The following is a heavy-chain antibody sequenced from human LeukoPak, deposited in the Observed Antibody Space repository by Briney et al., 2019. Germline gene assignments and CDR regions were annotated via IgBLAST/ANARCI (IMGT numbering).Heavy chain of an antibody. CDR2: IIPIFGTA. CDR3: ARAGVVLRYFDYYMDV. D-gene: IGHD3-9*01. Sequence: SVKVSCKASGGTFSSYAISWVRQAPGQGLEWMGGIIPIFGTANYAQKFQGRVTITADKSTSTAYMELSSLRSEGTAVYYCARAGVVLRYFDYYMDVWGKGTTVTVSS. J-gene: IGHJ6*03. V-gene: IGHV1-69*06. CDR1: GGTFSSYA.